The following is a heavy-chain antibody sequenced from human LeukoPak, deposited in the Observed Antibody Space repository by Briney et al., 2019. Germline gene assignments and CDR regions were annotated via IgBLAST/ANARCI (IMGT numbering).Heavy chain of an antibody. D-gene: IGHD6-19*01. CDR1: GFNFSTYS. Sequence: GGSLRLSCAASGFNFSTYSMNWVRQAPGKGLEWVSYISSTSSIIYYADSLKGRFTISRDNAKNSLYLQMNSLRAEDTAVYYCARSPTGSGWYYFDYWGQGTLVTVSS. J-gene: IGHJ4*02. CDR3: ARSPTGSGWYYFDY. CDR2: ISSTSSII. V-gene: IGHV3-48*04.